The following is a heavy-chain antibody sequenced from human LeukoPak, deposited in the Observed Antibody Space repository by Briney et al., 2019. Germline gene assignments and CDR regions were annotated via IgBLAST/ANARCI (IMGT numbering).Heavy chain of an antibody. J-gene: IGHJ4*02. V-gene: IGHV1-2*02. CDR1: GYTFTGYY. CDR2: INPNSGGT. D-gene: IGHD6-6*01. Sequence: ASVKVSCKASGYTFTGYYMHWVRQAPGQGLEWMGWINPNSGGTNYAQKLQGRVTMTTDTSTSTAYMELRSLRSDDTAVYYCARDRGDGKSSYYFDYWGQGTLVTVSS. CDR3: ARDRGDGKSSYYFDY.